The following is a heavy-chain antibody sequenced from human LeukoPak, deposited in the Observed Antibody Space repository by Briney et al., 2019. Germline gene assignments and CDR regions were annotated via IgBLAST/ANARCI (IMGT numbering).Heavy chain of an antibody. D-gene: IGHD3-22*01. J-gene: IGHJ3*02. CDR1: GRSISRYY. V-gene: IGHV4-4*07. Sequence: SETLSLIRTVSGRSISRYYWSWIRQPAGEGLEWLGCIYTSGSTNYNPSLKSRVTMSVDTSKNQFSLKLSSVTAADTAVYYWARDPLTYYYDSSDAFDIWGQGTMVTVSS. CDR2: IYTSGST. CDR3: ARDPLTYYYDSSDAFDI.